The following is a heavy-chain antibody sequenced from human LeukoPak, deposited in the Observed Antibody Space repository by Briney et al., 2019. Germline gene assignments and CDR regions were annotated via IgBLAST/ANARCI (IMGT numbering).Heavy chain of an antibody. V-gene: IGHV3-30*04. CDR3: AREVRGAQHYGMDV. CDR2: ISYDGSNK. J-gene: IGHJ6*02. D-gene: IGHD3-10*01. CDR1: GFTFSSYA. Sequence: PGRSLRLSCAASGFTFSSYAMHWVRQAPGKGLEWVAVISYDGSNKYYADSVKGRFTISRDNSKNTLYLQMNSLRAEDTAVYYCAREVRGAQHYGMDVWGQGTTVTVSS.